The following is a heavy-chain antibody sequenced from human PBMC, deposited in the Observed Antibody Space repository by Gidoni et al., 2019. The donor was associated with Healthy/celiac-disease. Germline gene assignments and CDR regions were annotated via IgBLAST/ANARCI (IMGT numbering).Heavy chain of an antibody. J-gene: IGHJ5*02. CDR3: AKAAVIYCTNGVCSSLDP. CDR2: ISGSGGST. Sequence: EVQLLESGGGLVQPGGSLRLSCAASGFTFSSYAMSWVRQAPGKGLECVSAISGSGGSTYYADSVKGRFTISRDNSKNTLYLQMNSLRAEDTAVYYCAKAAVIYCTNGVCSSLDPWGQGTLVTVSS. CDR1: GFTFSSYA. V-gene: IGHV3-23*01. D-gene: IGHD2-8*01.